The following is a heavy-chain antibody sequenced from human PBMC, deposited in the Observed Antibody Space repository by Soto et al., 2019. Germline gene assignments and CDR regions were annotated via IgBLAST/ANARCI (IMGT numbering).Heavy chain of an antibody. CDR3: ARASTDSSGWPYYFDY. CDR1: GFTVSSNY. V-gene: IGHV3-53*01. D-gene: IGHD6-19*01. CDR2: IYSGGST. Sequence: GGSLRLSCAASGFTVSSNYMSWVRQAPGKGLEWVSVIYSGGSTYYADSVKGRFTISRDNSKNTLYLQMNSLRAEDTAVYYCARASTDSSGWPYYFDYWGQGTLVTVSS. J-gene: IGHJ4*02.